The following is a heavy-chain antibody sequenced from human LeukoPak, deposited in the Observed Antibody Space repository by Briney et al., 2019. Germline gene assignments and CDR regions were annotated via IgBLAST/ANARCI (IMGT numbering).Heavy chain of an antibody. CDR3: AKDVDSSGYYLDY. CDR2: ISGSGGST. D-gene: IGHD3-22*01. CDR1: GFTFSSYA. V-gene: IGHV3-23*01. Sequence: GGSLRLSCAASGFTFSSYAMSWVRQAPGKGLEWVSAISGSGGSTYYADSVKGRFTISRDNSKDTLYLQMNSLRAEDTAVYYCAKDVDSSGYYLDYWGQGTLVTVSS. J-gene: IGHJ4*02.